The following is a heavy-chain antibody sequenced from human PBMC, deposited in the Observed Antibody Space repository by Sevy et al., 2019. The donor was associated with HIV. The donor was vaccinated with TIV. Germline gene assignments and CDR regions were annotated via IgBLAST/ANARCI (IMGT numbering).Heavy chain of an antibody. Sequence: SETLSLTCTVSGGSISSYYWSWIRQPAGKGLEWIGRIYTSGSTNYNPSLKSRVTMSVDTSKNQFSLKLSSVTAADTAVYYCARDLHDYSTSGSYFVSDYWGQGTLVTVSS. D-gene: IGHD4-4*01. CDR3: ARDLHDYSTSGSYFVSDY. V-gene: IGHV4-4*07. CDR1: GGSISSYY. J-gene: IGHJ4*02. CDR2: IYTSGST.